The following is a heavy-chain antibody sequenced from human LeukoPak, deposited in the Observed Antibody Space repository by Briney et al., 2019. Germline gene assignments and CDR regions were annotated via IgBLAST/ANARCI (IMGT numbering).Heavy chain of an antibody. CDR2: INAGNGNT. D-gene: IGHD1-7*01. Sequence: ASVAVSCKASGYTFTSYAMHWVRQAPGQRLEWMGWINAGNGNTKYSQKFQGRVTITRDTSASTAYMELSGLRSEDTAVYYCARVHNWNYADYWGQGTLVTVSS. CDR1: GYTFTSYA. CDR3: ARVHNWNYADY. V-gene: IGHV1-3*01. J-gene: IGHJ4*02.